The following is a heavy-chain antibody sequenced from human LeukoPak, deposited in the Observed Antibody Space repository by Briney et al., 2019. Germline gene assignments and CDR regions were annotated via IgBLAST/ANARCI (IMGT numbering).Heavy chain of an antibody. J-gene: IGHJ2*01. CDR2: ITTTTTYI. CDR3: ARAPYCRSTGCSWYFDL. D-gene: IGHD2-2*01. Sequence: GGSLRLSCTASGFSFSTYTFNWVRQAPGKGLEWVSSITTTTTYIYSADSLKGRFTISRDDAKNSLYLQMNSLRTEDTAVYYCARAPYCRSTGCSWYFDLWGRGTLVTVSS. CDR1: GFSFSTYT. V-gene: IGHV3-21*01.